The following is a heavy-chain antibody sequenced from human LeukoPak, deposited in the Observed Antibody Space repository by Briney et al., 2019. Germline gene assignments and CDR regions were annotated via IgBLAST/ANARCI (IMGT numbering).Heavy chain of an antibody. J-gene: IGHJ3*02. D-gene: IGHD6-25*01. CDR2: IFYSGST. V-gene: IGHV4-39*01. Sequence: PSETLSLTCTVSGGSISSSSYYWGWIRQPPGKGLECIGSIFYSGSTYYNPSLKSRVTISADTSKNEFSLKLTSVTAADTAVYYCARHVVAARDAFDIWGQGTMVTVSS. CDR3: ARHVVAARDAFDI. CDR1: GGSISSSSYY.